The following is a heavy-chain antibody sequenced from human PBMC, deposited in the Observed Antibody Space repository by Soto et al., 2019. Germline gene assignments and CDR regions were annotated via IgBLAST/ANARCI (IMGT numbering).Heavy chain of an antibody. CDR1: GFTFDDYA. Sequence: EVQLVESGGGLVQPGRSLRLSCAASGFTFDDYAMHWVRQAPGKGLEWVSGISWNSGSIGYADSVKGRFTISRDNAKNSLYLQMNSRRAEDTALYYCEKEHTLQKGSSTSCYGGLFDYWGQGTLVTVSS. V-gene: IGHV3-9*01. CDR2: ISWNSGSI. D-gene: IGHD2-2*01. J-gene: IGHJ4*02. CDR3: EKEHTLQKGSSTSCYGGLFDY.